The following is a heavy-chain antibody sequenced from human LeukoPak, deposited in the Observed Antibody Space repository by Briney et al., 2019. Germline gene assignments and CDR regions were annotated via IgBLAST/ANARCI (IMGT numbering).Heavy chain of an antibody. J-gene: IGHJ4*02. CDR1: GFTFSSCA. CDR3: AQGRLGYSYGAFDH. D-gene: IGHD5-18*01. V-gene: IGHV3-30*18. Sequence: GGSLRLSCAASGFTFSSCAMHWVRQAPGKGLEWVAVISYDGSYKYYADSVKGRFTISRDNSKNTLYLQMHSLRAEDTAVYYCAQGRLGYSYGAFDHWGQGTLVAVSS. CDR2: ISYDGSYK.